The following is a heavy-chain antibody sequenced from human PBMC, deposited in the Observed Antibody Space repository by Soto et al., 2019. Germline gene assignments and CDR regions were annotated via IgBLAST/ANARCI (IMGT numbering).Heavy chain of an antibody. CDR1: GFTFSSYA. CDR2: ISYDGSNK. J-gene: IGHJ4*02. CDR3: ARDRTTVTTFFSAPKY. V-gene: IGHV3-30-3*01. D-gene: IGHD4-4*01. Sequence: GGSLRLSCAASGFTFSSYAMHWVRQAPGKGLEWVAVISYDGSNKYYADSVKGRFTISRDNSKNTLYLQMNSLRAEDTAVYYCARDRTTVTTFFSAPKYWGQGTLVTVSS.